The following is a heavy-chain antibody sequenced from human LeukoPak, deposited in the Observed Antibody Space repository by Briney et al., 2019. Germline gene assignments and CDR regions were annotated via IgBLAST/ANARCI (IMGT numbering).Heavy chain of an antibody. CDR2: INHSGST. V-gene: IGHV4-34*01. J-gene: IGHJ5*02. D-gene: IGHD4-17*01. CDR1: GGSFSGYY. Sequence: SETLSLTCAVYGGSFSGYYWSWIRQPPGKGLEWIGEINHSGSTNYNPSLESRVTISVDTSKSQFSLKLSSVTAADTAVYYCARWGSTVTTNLGWFDPWGQGTLVTVSS. CDR3: ARWGSTVTTNLGWFDP.